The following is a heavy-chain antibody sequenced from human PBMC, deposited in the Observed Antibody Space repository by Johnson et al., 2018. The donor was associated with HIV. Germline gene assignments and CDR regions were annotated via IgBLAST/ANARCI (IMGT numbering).Heavy chain of an antibody. CDR1: GFIVSIKY. V-gene: IGHV3-30*02. CDR3: AKDRGSYYFYAFNI. D-gene: IGHD1-26*01. Sequence: QLQLVESGGGLVQRLSCPVSGFIVSIKYMSCVRQAPGKGLERVAFIRYDGNSKYYIDSVKGRFTVSRDNSKNTLYLQMNSLRAEDTAVYYCAKDRGSYYFYAFNIWGQGTMVTVSS. CDR2: IRYDGNSK. J-gene: IGHJ3*02.